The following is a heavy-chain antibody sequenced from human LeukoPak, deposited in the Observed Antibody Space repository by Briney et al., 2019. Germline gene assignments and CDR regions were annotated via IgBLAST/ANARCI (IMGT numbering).Heavy chain of an antibody. V-gene: IGHV1-69*06. D-gene: IGHD4-17*01. CDR2: IIPIFGTA. Sequence: SVKVSCKASGYTFTGYYMHWVRQAPGQGLEWVGGIIPIFGTANYAQKFQGRVTITADKSTSTAYMELSSLRSEDTAVYYCARDPGGGDPVFDYWGQGTLVTVSS. J-gene: IGHJ4*02. CDR1: GYTFTGYY. CDR3: ARDPGGGDPVFDY.